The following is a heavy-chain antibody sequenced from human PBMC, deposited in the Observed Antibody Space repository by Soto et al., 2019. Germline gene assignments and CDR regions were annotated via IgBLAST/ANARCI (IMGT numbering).Heavy chain of an antibody. D-gene: IGHD2-21*01. CDR1: GFTFSSYG. V-gene: IGHV3-33*01. CDR3: ARGVWNYYYGLDV. Sequence: QVQLVESGGGVVQPGTSLRLSCAASGFTFSSYGIHWVRQAPGKGLEWVAVICYDGSNKDYADYVKVRFTISRDNSKNTLYLQMASLRAEDTAVYSCARGVWNYYYGLDVWGQGTTVPVSS. J-gene: IGHJ6*02. CDR2: ICYDGSNK.